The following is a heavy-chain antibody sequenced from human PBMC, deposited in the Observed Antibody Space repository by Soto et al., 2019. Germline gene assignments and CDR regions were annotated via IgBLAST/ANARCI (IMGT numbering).Heavy chain of an antibody. D-gene: IGHD3-10*01. Sequence: GASVKVSCKASGYTFTGYYMHWVRQAPGQGLEWMGWINPNSGGTNYAQKFQGRVTMTRDTSISTAYMELSRLRSDDTAVYYCASFMVRGANTYFDYWGQGTLVTVSS. V-gene: IGHV1-2*02. CDR3: ASFMVRGANTYFDY. J-gene: IGHJ4*02. CDR1: GYTFTGYY. CDR2: INPNSGGT.